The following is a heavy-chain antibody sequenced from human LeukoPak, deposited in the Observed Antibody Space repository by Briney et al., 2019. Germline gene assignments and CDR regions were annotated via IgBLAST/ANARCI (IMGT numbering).Heavy chain of an antibody. Sequence: ASVTVSCKASGYTFTSYAMHWVRQAPGQRLEWMGWSNACNGNTKYSQELQGRVTITRDTSASTAYMELSSLRSEDMAVYYCARGWYYDILTGYRDYGMDVWGQGTTVTVSS. D-gene: IGHD3-9*01. V-gene: IGHV1-3*02. J-gene: IGHJ6*02. CDR2: SNACNGNT. CDR1: GYTFTSYA. CDR3: ARGWYYDILTGYRDYGMDV.